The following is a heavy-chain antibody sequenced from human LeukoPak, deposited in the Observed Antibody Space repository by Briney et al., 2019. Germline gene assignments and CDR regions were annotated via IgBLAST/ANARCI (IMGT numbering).Heavy chain of an antibody. J-gene: IGHJ4*02. Sequence: NPGGSLRLSCAASGFTFSGYSLNWVRQAPGKGLEWVSSISRAGSYKHYADSVKGRITIDRDNAKSSLYLQMNSLRADDTAVYYCARDSGSYHELYYLDYWGQGTLVTVSS. CDR1: GFTFSGYS. D-gene: IGHD1-26*01. CDR2: ISRAGSYK. V-gene: IGHV3-21*01. CDR3: ARDSGSYHELYYLDY.